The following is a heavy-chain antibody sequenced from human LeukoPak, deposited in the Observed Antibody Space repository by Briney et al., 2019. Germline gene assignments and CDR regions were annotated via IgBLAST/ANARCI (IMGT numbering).Heavy chain of an antibody. CDR1: GGSISSYY. CDR2: IYYSGST. CDR3: ARDNADYSNSYYYYPANYYYYGMDV. D-gene: IGHD4-11*01. J-gene: IGHJ6*02. V-gene: IGHV4-59*01. Sequence: PSETLSLTCTVSGGSISSYYWSWIRQPPGKGLEWIGYIYYSGSTNYNPSLKSRVTISVDTSKNQFSLKLSSVTAADTAVYYCARDNADYSNSYYYYPANYYYYGMDVWGQGTTVTVSS.